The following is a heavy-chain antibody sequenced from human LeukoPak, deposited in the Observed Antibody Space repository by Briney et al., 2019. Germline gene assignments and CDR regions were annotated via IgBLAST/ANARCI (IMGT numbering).Heavy chain of an antibody. Sequence: GGSLRLSCAASGFTFSSYAMHWVRQAPGKGLEWVAVISYDGSNKYYADSVKGRFTISRDNSKNTLYLQMNSLRAEDTAVYYCARDRPWIIRGYFDYWGQGTLVTVSS. CDR2: ISYDGSNK. J-gene: IGHJ4*02. V-gene: IGHV3-30-3*01. D-gene: IGHD2-2*03. CDR1: GFTFSSYA. CDR3: ARDRPWIIRGYFDY.